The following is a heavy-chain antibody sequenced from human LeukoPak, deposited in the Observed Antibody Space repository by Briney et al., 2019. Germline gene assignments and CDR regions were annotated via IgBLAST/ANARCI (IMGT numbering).Heavy chain of an antibody. D-gene: IGHD6-19*01. CDR1: GGTFSSYA. CDR2: IIPIFGTA. Sequence: GSSVKVSCKASGGTFSSYAISWVRQAPGPGLEWMGRIIPIFGTANYAQKFQGRVTITTDESTSTAYMELSSLRAEDTAVYYCARGDFGIAVARYYMDVWGKGTTVTVSS. CDR3: ARGDFGIAVARYYMDV. J-gene: IGHJ6*03. V-gene: IGHV1-69*05.